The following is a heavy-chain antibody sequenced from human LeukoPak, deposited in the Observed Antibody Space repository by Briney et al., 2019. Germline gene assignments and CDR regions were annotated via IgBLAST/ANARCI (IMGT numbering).Heavy chain of an antibody. D-gene: IGHD3-22*01. CDR2: INHSGST. V-gene: IGHV4-34*01. CDR1: GGSSSGYY. J-gene: IGHJ4*02. Sequence: SETLSLTCAVYGGSSSGYYWSWIRQPPGKGLEWIGEINHSGSTNYNPSLKSRVTISVDTSKNQFSLKLSSVTAADTAVYYCAREGPYYYDSSGYSHFDYWGQGTLVTVSS. CDR3: AREGPYYYDSSGYSHFDY.